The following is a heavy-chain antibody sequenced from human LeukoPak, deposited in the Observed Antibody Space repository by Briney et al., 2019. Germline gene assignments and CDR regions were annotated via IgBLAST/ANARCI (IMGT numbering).Heavy chain of an antibody. V-gene: IGHV3-66*01. J-gene: IGHJ4*02. CDR2: IYSGGYT. D-gene: IGHD1-26*01. Sequence: GGSLRLSCAASGFTVTTNYMTWVRQAPGKGLEWVSIIYSGGYTDYADSVKGRFTISRDNSKSTLDLQMNSLRAGDTAVYYCARRLEYSGSKGVFDYWGQGTLVTVSS. CDR3: ARRLEYSGSKGVFDY. CDR1: GFTVTTNY.